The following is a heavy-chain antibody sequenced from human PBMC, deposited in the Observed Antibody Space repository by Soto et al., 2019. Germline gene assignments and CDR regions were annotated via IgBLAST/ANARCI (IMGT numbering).Heavy chain of an antibody. V-gene: IGHV2-70*01. J-gene: IGHJ6*02. Sequence: YAPTLVNTTQTLTLSCTFSGFSLITIGMSVSWIRGPPGKALEWLALIDWDDDKYYSTSLKTRLTISKDTSKNHVVLTMTNMDPVDTATYYCARIGTTNGMDVWGQGTTVTLSS. CDR3: ARIGTTNGMDV. CDR1: GFSLITIGMS. D-gene: IGHD1-7*01. CDR2: IDWDDDK.